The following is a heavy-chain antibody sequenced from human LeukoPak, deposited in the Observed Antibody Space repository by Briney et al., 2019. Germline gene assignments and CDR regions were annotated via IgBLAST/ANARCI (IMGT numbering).Heavy chain of an antibody. CDR2: IYYSGST. CDR1: GGSISSYY. V-gene: IGHV4-59*12. CDR3: AREGTGYYYGSGSPTYFDY. D-gene: IGHD3-10*01. J-gene: IGHJ4*02. Sequence: SETLSLTCTVSGGSISSYYWSWIRQPPGKGLEWIGSIYYSGSTYYNPSLKSRVTISVDTSKNQFSLKLSSVTAADTAVYYCAREGTGYYYGSGSPTYFDYWGQGTLVTVSS.